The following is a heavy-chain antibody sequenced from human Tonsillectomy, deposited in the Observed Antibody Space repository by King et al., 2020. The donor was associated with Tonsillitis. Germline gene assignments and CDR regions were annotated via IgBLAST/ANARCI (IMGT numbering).Heavy chain of an antibody. D-gene: IGHD5-12*01. J-gene: IGHJ5*02. CDR2: ISSSSTYI. Sequence: VQLVESGGGLVKPGGSLRLSCAASGFTFSDHYMNWIRQAPGKGLEWVSYISSSSTYINYADSVKGRFTIYRDNAKNSLYLQMNSLRAEDTAVYYCARDLVTTTNWFDPWGQGTLVTVSS. V-gene: IGHV3-11*05. CDR3: ARDLVTTTNWFDP. CDR1: GFTFSDHY.